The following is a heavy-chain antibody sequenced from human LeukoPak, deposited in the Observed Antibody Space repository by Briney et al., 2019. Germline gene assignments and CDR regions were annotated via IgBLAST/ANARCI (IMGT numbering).Heavy chain of an antibody. V-gene: IGHV4-4*07. CDR3: ARESRRYDILTGSQYYFDY. CDR2: IYTSGST. Sequence: SEALSLTCTVSGGSISSYYWSWIRQPAGKGLEWIGRIYTSGSTNHNPSLKSRVTMSVDTSKNHFSLKLSSVTAADTAVYYCARESRRYDILTGSQYYFDYWGQGTLVTVSS. CDR1: GGSISSYY. D-gene: IGHD3-9*01. J-gene: IGHJ4*02.